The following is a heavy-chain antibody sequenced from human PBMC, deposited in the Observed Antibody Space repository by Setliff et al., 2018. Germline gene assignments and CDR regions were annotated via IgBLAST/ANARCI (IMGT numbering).Heavy chain of an antibody. CDR3: ARDRPSSSGWYTYYYYGMDV. J-gene: IGHJ6*02. V-gene: IGHV1-2*04. Sequence: ASVKVSCKASGYTFTGYYMHWVRQAPGQGLEWMGWINPNSGGTNYAQKFQGWVTMTRDTSISTAYMELRSLRSDDTAAYYCARDRPSSSGWYTYYYYGMDVWGQGTTVTVSS. CDR1: GYTFTGYY. D-gene: IGHD6-19*01. CDR2: INPNSGGT.